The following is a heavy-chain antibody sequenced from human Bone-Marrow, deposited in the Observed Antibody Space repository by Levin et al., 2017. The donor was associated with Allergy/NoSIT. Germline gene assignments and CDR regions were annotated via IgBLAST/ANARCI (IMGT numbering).Heavy chain of an antibody. CDR1: GASINNTHHY. Sequence: LRLSCTVSGASINNTHHYWSWIRQPAGKGLEWIGRMFVGGAATYKRSLRSRVTISIDTSKNQFSLNLTSVTAADTAVYYCARDETFNSWHVGWFDSWGQGTLVTVSS. J-gene: IGHJ5*01. V-gene: IGHV4-61*02. CDR2: MFVGGAA. D-gene: IGHD2/OR15-2a*01. CDR3: ARDETFNSWHVGWFDS.